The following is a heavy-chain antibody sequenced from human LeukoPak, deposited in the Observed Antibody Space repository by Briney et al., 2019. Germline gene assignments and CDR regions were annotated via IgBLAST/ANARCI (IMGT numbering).Heavy chain of an antibody. CDR1: GFTFSDYY. J-gene: IGHJ4*02. Sequence: GGSLRLSCAASGFTFSDYYMSWIRQAPGKGLEWVSYISSSGSTIYYADSVKGRFTISRDNSKNMLYLQMNSLRAEDTAVYYCARDRVGATDYFDYWGQGTLVTVSS. V-gene: IGHV3-11*04. D-gene: IGHD1-26*01. CDR2: ISSSGSTI. CDR3: ARDRVGATDYFDY.